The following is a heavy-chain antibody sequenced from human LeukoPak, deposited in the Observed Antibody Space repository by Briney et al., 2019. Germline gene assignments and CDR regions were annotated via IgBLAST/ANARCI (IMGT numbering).Heavy chain of an antibody. D-gene: IGHD1-26*01. J-gene: IGHJ5*01. CDR1: GYTFTSYG. V-gene: IGHV1-2*02. CDR2: VNPNSGDT. CDR3: ARASGSYWWFDS. Sequence: ASVKVSCKASGYTFTSYGISRVRQAPGQGLEWMGCVNPNSGDTNYAQKFQGSVTMTRDTSISTVYMELSRLRSDDTAVYYCARASGSYWWFDSWGQGTLVTVSS.